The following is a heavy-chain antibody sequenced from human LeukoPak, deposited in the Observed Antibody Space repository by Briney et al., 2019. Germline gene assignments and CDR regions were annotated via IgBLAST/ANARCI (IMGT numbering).Heavy chain of an antibody. D-gene: IGHD3-22*01. CDR2: IIPIFGTA. J-gene: IGHJ6*02. V-gene: IGHV1-69*13. CDR1: GGTFSNYA. Sequence: ASVKVSCKASGGTFSNYAISWVRQAPGQGLEWMGGIIPIFGTANYAQKFQGRVTITADESTSTAYMELSSLRSEDAAVYYCARCVTPYYDSSGYFHYYYGMDVWGQGTTVTVSS. CDR3: ARCVTPYYDSSGYFHYYYGMDV.